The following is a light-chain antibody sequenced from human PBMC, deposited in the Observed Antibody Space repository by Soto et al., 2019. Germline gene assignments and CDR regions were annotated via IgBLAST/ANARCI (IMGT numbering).Light chain of an antibody. CDR1: LSVSSSY. CDR2: GAS. V-gene: IGKV3-20*01. Sequence: EIVLTQSPGTLSLSPGERATLSCRASLSVSSSYLAWYQQKPGQAPRLLIYGASSRATGIPDRFSGSGSGTDFTLTINRLEPEDFAVYYCQQYGSSGYTFGQGTKLEIK. CDR3: QQYGSSGYT. J-gene: IGKJ2*01.